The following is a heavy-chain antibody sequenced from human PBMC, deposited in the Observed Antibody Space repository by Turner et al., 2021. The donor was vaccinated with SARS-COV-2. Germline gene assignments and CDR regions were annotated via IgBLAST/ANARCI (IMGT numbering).Heavy chain of an antibody. CDR1: GGSISSSTYY. V-gene: IGHV4-39*01. D-gene: IGHD3-9*01. J-gene: IGHJ4*02. CDR3: ARHGLDILTGVFDY. CDR2: IYYSGST. Sequence: QLQLQESGPGLVTPSETLSLTCTVSGGSISSSTYYWGWIRQPPGKGLEWIGSIYYSGSTYYNASLKSRVTISGDTSKNQFSLKLGSVTAADTAVYYCARHGLDILTGVFDYWGQGILVTVSS.